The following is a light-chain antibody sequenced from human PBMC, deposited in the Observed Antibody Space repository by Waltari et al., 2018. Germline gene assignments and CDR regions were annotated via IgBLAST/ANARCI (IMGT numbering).Light chain of an antibody. CDR3: SSQSTKNGVI. CDR2: DVN. CDR1: SSDVGGDDP. J-gene: IGLJ2*01. V-gene: IGLV2-14*03. Sequence: QSALTQPASVSGSPGQSITISCTGSSSDVGGDDPGSWYEDHPGQAPKVIIYDVNKRPSGVSDRLSGSKSGNTASLTISGLQADDEATFYCSSQSTKNGVIFGGGTKVTVL.